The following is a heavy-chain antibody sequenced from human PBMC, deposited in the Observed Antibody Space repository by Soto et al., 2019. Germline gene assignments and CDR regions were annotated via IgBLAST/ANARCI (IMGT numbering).Heavy chain of an antibody. CDR3: AKRGVDTFGLSY. Sequence: EVQLVESGGGLVQPGGSLRLSCAVSGFTFSSFWMHWVRQAPGEGLVWVSSINTYGSSTSYADSVKGRFTISRDNAKNTLYLQMNSLRVEATAMYYCAKRGVDTFGLSYWCQGTLVTVSS. J-gene: IGHJ4*02. V-gene: IGHV3-74*01. CDR2: INTYGSST. D-gene: IGHD3-10*01. CDR1: GFTFSSFW.